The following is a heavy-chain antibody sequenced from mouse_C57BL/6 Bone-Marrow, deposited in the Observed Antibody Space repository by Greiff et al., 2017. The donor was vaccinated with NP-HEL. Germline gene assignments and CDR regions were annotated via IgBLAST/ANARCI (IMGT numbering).Heavy chain of an antibody. CDR1: GFTFSDYG. Sequence: EVKLMESGGGLVQPGGSLKLSCAASGFTFSDYGMAWVRQAPRKGPEWVAFISNLAYSIYYADTVTGRFTISRENAKNTLYLEMSSLRSEDTAMYYCARRGLRYVYFDYWGQGTTLTVSS. D-gene: IGHD1-1*01. V-gene: IGHV5-15*01. J-gene: IGHJ2*01. CDR2: ISNLAYSI. CDR3: ARRGLRYVYFDY.